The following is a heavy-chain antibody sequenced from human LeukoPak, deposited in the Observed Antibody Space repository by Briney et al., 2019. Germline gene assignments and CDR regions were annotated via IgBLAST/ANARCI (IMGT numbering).Heavy chain of an antibody. Sequence: SETLSLTCTVSGGSISSYYWSWIRQPPGKGLEWIGYIYYSGSTNYNPSLKSRVTISVDTSKNQSSLKLSSVTAADTAVYYCARDRGYYDSSGYLAYWGQGTLVTVSS. V-gene: IGHV4-59*01. CDR1: GGSISSYY. J-gene: IGHJ4*02. CDR2: IYYSGST. CDR3: ARDRGYYDSSGYLAY. D-gene: IGHD3-22*01.